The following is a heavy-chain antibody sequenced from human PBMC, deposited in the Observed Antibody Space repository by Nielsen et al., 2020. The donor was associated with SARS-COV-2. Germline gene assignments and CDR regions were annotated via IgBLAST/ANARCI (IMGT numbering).Heavy chain of an antibody. V-gene: IGHV3-53*01. Sequence: GGSLRLSCAASGFSVSRYFMSWVRQAPGKGLEWLSIIYRSDNSYYADSVKGRFTISRDNSKNTLYLQMNSLTAEDTARYYCVRNFDFRSGTIHDAFDVWGPGTIVTVSS. D-gene: IGHD3-3*01. CDR2: IYRSDNS. CDR1: GFSVSRYF. CDR3: VRNFDFRSGTIHDAFDV. J-gene: IGHJ3*01.